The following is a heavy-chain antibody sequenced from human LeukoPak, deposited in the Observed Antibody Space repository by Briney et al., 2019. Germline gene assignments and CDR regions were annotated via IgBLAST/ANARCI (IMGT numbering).Heavy chain of an antibody. CDR1: GYTFTSYG. V-gene: IGHV1-18*01. D-gene: IGHD3-10*01. CDR2: ISAYNGNT. Sequence: ASVKVSCKASGYTFTSYGISWVRQAPGQGLEWMGWISAYNGNTNYAQRLQGRVTMTTDTSTSTAYMELRSLRSDDTAVYYCARVIIVPVPNWFDPWGQGTLVTVSS. CDR3: ARVIIVPVPNWFDP. J-gene: IGHJ5*02.